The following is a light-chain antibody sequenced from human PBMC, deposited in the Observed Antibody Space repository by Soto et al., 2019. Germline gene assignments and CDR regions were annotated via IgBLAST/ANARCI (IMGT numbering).Light chain of an antibody. Sequence: QSALTQPASVSGSPGQSITISCTGTSSDVGGYNYVSWYQQYPGKAPKLMIYEVSNRPSGVTNRFSGSKSGNTASLTISGLQAEDEDDYYCSSYTSSSTLVFGGGTKLTV. CDR3: SSYTSSSTLV. CDR2: EVS. J-gene: IGLJ3*02. CDR1: SSDVGGYNY. V-gene: IGLV2-14*01.